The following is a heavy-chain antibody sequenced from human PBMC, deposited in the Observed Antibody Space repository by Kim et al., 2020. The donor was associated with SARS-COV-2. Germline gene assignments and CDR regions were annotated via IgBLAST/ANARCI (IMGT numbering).Heavy chain of an antibody. J-gene: IGHJ3*02. CDR1: GFTFSSSW. CDR2: IIGDGSST. D-gene: IGHD3-22*01. Sequence: GGSLRLSCAASGFTFSSSWMSWVRQAPGKGLVWVSRIIGDGSSTSYADSVKGRFTISRDNAKNTLYLQMNSLRAEDTAVYYCAPLPGDSSGYLHAFLILGQGTMVTVSS. CDR3: APLPGDSSGYLHAFLI. V-gene: IGHV3-74*01.